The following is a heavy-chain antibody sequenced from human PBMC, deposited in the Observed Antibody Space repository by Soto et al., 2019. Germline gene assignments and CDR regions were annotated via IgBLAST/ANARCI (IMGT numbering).Heavy chain of an antibody. V-gene: IGHV1-18*04. J-gene: IGHJ5*02. CDR1: GYTFTSYG. CDR3: ARYIAVAGTVWFDP. D-gene: IGHD6-19*01. Sequence: ASVKVSCKASGYTFTSYGICWVRQAPGQGLEWMGWISAYNGNTNYAQKLQGRVTMTTDTSTSTAYMELRSLRSDDTAVYYCARYIAVAGTVWFDPWGQGTLVTVS. CDR2: ISAYNGNT.